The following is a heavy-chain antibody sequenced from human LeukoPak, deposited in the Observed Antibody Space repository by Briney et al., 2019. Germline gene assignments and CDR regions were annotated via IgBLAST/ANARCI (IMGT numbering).Heavy chain of an antibody. CDR3: AKDQYSSGWYIDY. Sequence: GRSLTPSCAASGLTFSSYCMHCVRLAPGNGMEWVAFIRYDGSNKYYADSVKGRFTISRDNSKNTLYLQMNSLRAEDTAVYYCAKDQYSSGWYIDYWGQGTLVTVSS. CDR1: GLTFSSYC. J-gene: IGHJ4*02. D-gene: IGHD6-19*01. CDR2: IRYDGSNK. V-gene: IGHV3-30*02.